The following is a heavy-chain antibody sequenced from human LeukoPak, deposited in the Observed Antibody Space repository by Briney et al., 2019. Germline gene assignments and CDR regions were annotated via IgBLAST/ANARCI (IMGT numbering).Heavy chain of an antibody. J-gene: IGHJ4*02. CDR2: IIPIFGTA. CDR3: AREKDSSVGGGTYYFDY. Sequence: SVKVSCKASGGTFSSYAISWVRQAPGQGLEWMGGIIPIFGTANYAQKSQGRVTITADESTSTAYMELSSLRSEDTAVYYCAREKDSSVGGGTYYFDYWGQGTLVTVSS. D-gene: IGHD3-22*01. V-gene: IGHV1-69*13. CDR1: GGTFSSYA.